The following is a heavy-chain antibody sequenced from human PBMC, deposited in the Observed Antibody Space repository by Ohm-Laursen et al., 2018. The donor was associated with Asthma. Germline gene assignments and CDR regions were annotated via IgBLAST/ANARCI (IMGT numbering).Heavy chain of an antibody. CDR1: GASISSGNDY. CDR3: ARGAFYYESTGYYFFDH. D-gene: IGHD3-22*01. J-gene: IGHJ4*02. V-gene: IGHV4-31*03. CDR2: INYSGLT. Sequence: TLSLTCTVSGASISSGNDYWSWIRQHPGKGLEWIGYINYSGLTYPNPSLRSRVTVSVDTSKNQFSLNLTSVTAADTAVYYCARGAFYYESTGYYFFDHWGQGALVTVSS.